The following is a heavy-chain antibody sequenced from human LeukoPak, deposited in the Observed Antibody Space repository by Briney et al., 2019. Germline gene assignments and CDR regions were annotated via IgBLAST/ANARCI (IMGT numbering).Heavy chain of an antibody. CDR1: GVTFSSHW. J-gene: IGHJ6*02. CDR2: IKHDGSER. CDR3: VKRSGGRSAATGSDYYYGMDV. D-gene: IGHD6-13*01. Sequence: GGSLRLSCVVSGVTFSSHWMSWVRQAPGKGLEWVANIKHDGSERYYVDSVKGRFTISRDNAKNSLYLQMNSLRAEDTALYYCVKRSGGRSAATGSDYYYGMDVWGQGTTVTVSS. V-gene: IGHV3-7*03.